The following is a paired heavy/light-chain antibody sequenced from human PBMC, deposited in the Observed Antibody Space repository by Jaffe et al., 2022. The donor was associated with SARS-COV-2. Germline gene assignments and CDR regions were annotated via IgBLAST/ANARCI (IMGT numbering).Light chain of an antibody. CDR1: QSLVHSDGNTF. V-gene: IGKV2-30*02. J-gene: IGKJ1*01. Sequence: DVVMTQSPLSLPVILGQPASISCRASQSLVHSDGNTFLNWFQQRPGQSPRRLVYKVSNRDSGVPERFSGSGSGTDFTLKISRVEAEDVGVYYCMQAAHWPWTFGRGTKVEIK. CDR3: MQAAHWPWT. CDR2: KVS.
Heavy chain of an antibody. J-gene: IGHJ4*02. Sequence: EVQLLESGGGLVQPGGSLRLSCVASGFKFNSYWMGWVRQAPGKGLEWVATTSQDGSEKFYVDSMKGRFTISRDNAKNSMYLQMKSLRAEDTAVYYCARPDRDGVYPVDWGQGTLVTVSS. CDR3: ARPDRDGVYPVD. CDR2: TSQDGSEK. D-gene: IGHD5-12*01. V-gene: IGHV3-7*01. CDR1: GFKFNSYW.